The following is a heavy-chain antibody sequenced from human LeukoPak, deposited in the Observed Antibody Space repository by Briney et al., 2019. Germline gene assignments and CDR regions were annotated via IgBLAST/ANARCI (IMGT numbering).Heavy chain of an antibody. D-gene: IGHD4-23*01. J-gene: IGHJ4*02. CDR2: IYYSGST. V-gene: IGHV4-31*03. CDR3: ARGVTVVFDY. CDR1: GGSISRGGYD. Sequence: PSETLSLTCTVAGGSISRGGYDWGWIRQHPGKGLEWIGYIYYSGSTYYNPSLKTRVTISVDKSKNHLSLNLRSVSAADPAVYYCARGVTVVFDYWGQGTLVTVSS.